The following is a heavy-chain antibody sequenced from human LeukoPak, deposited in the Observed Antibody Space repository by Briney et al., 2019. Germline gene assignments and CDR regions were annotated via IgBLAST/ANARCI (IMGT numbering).Heavy chain of an antibody. Sequence: PGGSLRLSCAASGFTFSSYSMNWVRQAPGKGLEWVSSISSSSSYIYYADSVKGRFTISRDNAKNSLYLQMNSLRAEDTAVYYCARDVGRITMVRGVPYFQHWGKGTLVTVSS. J-gene: IGHJ1*01. V-gene: IGHV3-21*01. CDR2: ISSSSSYI. CDR3: ARDVGRITMVRGVPYFQH. D-gene: IGHD3-10*01. CDR1: GFTFSSYS.